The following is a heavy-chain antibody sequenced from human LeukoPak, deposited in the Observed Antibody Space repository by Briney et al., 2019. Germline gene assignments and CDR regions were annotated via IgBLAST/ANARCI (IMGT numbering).Heavy chain of an antibody. Sequence: GGSLRLSCAASGFTFSSYGMHWVRQAPGKGLEWVAVIWYDGSNKYYADSVKGRFTISRDNSKNTLYLQMNSLRAEDTAVYYCARDQRHANNGYGYYYYYGMDVWGQGTTVTVSS. D-gene: IGHD5-18*01. V-gene: IGHV3-33*01. CDR3: ARDQRHANNGYGYYYYYGMDV. CDR2: IWYDGSNK. J-gene: IGHJ6*02. CDR1: GFTFSSYG.